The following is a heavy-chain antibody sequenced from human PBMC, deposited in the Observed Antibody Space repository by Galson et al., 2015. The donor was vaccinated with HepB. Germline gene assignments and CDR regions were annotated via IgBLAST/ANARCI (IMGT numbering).Heavy chain of an antibody. CDR2: ISGYNGKT. CDR1: GYTFTTYG. V-gene: IGHV1-18*01. CDR3: AREGNMLYGLD. J-gene: IGHJ4*02. D-gene: IGHD3-16*02. Sequence: SVKVSCKASGYTFTTYGISWVRQAPGQGLEWMGWISGYNGKTNYALKLQGRVTMTTNTSTSTAYMELRSLRSDDTAVYYCAREGNMLYGLDWGQGTLVTVSS.